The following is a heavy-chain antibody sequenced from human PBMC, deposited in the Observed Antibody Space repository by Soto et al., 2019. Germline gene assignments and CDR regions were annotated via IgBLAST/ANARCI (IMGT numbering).Heavy chain of an antibody. CDR2: IYPGDSDT. CDR3: VRRAEGRPGDGYYYVARDV. CDR1: GYSFTSYW. Sequence: GESLKISCKGSGYSFTSYWIGWVRQMPGKGLEWMGIIYPGDSDTRYSPSFQGQVTISADKSTSTAFLQWSSLKASDTAMYYCVRRAEGRPGDGYYYVARDVWGQGTTVTVSS. D-gene: IGHD1-26*01. V-gene: IGHV5-51*01. J-gene: IGHJ6*02.